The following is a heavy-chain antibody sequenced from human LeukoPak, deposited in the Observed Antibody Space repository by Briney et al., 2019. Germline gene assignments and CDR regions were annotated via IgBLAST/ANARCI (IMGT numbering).Heavy chain of an antibody. CDR3: ARARGVIQSWFDP. CDR2: INPNSGGT. D-gene: IGHD3-10*01. J-gene: IGHJ5*02. CDR1: GYTFTGYY. Sequence: AASVKVSCKASGYTFTGYYMHWVRQAPGQGLEWMGWINPNSGGTNYAQRFQGRVTMTRDTSISTAYMELSRLRSDDTAVYYCARARGVIQSWFDPWGQGTLVTVSS. V-gene: IGHV1-2*02.